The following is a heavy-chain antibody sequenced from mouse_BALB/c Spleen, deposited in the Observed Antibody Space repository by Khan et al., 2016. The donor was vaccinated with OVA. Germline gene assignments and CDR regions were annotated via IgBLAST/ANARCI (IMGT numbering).Heavy chain of an antibody. CDR1: GYTFTNYW. J-gene: IGHJ4*01. Sequence: QVQLQQSGTELVRPGASVKLSCKASGYTFTNYWINWVKQRPGQGLEWIGNIYPSDSYTNYNQKFKDKATLTVDESSSTAYMQLSSPTSEDSAVYYCSSEVRLHYYAMDYWGQGTSVTVSS. D-gene: IGHD2-14*01. V-gene: IGHV1-69*02. CDR3: SSEVRLHYYAMDY. CDR2: IYPSDSYT.